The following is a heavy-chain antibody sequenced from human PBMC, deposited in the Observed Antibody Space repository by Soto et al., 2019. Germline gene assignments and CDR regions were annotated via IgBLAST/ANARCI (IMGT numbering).Heavy chain of an antibody. CDR3: ARGGGFGSGSYYNVLWAYFDY. Sequence: QVQLVQSGAEVKKPGASVKVSCKASGYTFTSYAMHWVRQAPGQRLEWMGWINAGNGNTKYSQKFQGRVTITRDTSASTAYMELSSLRSEDTAVYYCARGGGFGSGSYYNVLWAYFDYWGQGTLVTVSS. CDR2: INAGNGNT. J-gene: IGHJ4*02. V-gene: IGHV1-3*01. D-gene: IGHD3-10*01. CDR1: GYTFTSYA.